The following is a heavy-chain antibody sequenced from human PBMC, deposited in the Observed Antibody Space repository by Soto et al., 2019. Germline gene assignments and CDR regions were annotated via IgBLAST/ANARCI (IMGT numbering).Heavy chain of an antibody. V-gene: IGHV3-74*01. CDR1: GFRFSDYW. CDR2: ISDDAIST. Sequence: GGSLRLSCSVSGFRFSDYWMHWVRQAPGKGLVWVARISDDAISTSYAPFVKGRFTISRDNIKNMLYLQLNSLTADDAAFYYCAREVPISAVNYIDYWGQGALVTVSS. CDR3: AREVPISAVNYIDY. D-gene: IGHD2-2*01. J-gene: IGHJ4*02.